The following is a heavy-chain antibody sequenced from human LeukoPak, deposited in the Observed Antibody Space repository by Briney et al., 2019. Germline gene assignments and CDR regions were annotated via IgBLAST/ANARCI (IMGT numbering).Heavy chain of an antibody. CDR1: GFTVSSNY. CDR2: IKNKNEGGAS. V-gene: IGHV3-15*06. CDR3: TTGIDDGGGY. Sequence: PGGSLRLSCAASGFTVSSNYMSWVRQAPGKGLEWVGRIKNKNEGGASHYAASVKDRFSISRDDSRTTLFLQMNSLKIEDTGVYYCTTGIDDGGGYWGQGTQVTVSS. D-gene: IGHD3-10*01. J-gene: IGHJ4*02.